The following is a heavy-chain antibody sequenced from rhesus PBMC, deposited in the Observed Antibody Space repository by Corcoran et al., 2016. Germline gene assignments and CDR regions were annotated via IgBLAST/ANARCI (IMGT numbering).Heavy chain of an antibody. V-gene: IGHV4-169*01. CDR3: ARAERQLERGGYYFDY. CDR1: GGSISSSY. J-gene: IGHJ4*01. CDR2: IYGSGSST. D-gene: IGHD6-25*01. Sequence: QVQLQESGPGLVKPSETLSVTCAVSGGSISSSYWSWIRQAPGKGLEWIGYIYGSGSSTNYNPSLKSRVTLSVDTSKNQLSLKLSSVTTADTAVYYCARAERQLERGGYYFDYWGQGVLVTVSS.